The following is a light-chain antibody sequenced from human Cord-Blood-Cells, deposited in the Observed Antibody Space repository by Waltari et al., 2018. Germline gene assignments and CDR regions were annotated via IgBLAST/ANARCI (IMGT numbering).Light chain of an antibody. CDR1: SSDVGGYNY. CDR2: DVS. Sequence: QSALTQPASVSGSPGQSITISCTGTSSDVGGYNYVSWYQQHPGKAPQLMIYDVSKRPSGVSTRFSGSKSRNTASLTISGLQAEDEADYYCSSYTGSSTWVFGGGTKLTVL. CDR3: SSYTGSSTWV. V-gene: IGLV2-14*01. J-gene: IGLJ3*02.